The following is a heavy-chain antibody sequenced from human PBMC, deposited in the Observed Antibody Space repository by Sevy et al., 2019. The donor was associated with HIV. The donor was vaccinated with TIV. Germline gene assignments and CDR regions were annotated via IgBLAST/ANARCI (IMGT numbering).Heavy chain of an antibody. V-gene: IGHV1-69*13. D-gene: IGHD6-19*01. CDR3: ARGGGNGWYYFDY. CDR1: GGTFRTYG. CDR2: IIPILGTV. J-gene: IGHJ4*02. Sequence: ASVKVSCKATGGTFRTYGISWARQAPGQGLEWMGGIIPILGTVNYAQKFQGRVTITADESTKTAYMELSSLRSEDTAVYYCARGGGNGWYYFDYWGQETLVTVSS.